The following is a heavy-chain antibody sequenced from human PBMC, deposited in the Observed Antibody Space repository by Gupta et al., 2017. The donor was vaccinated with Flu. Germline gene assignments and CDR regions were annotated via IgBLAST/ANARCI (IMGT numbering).Heavy chain of an antibody. CDR2: ISSSNSYT. CDR3: ARAVVVSGMDV. Sequence: IRQAPGKGLEWLSYISSSNSYTDYADSVKGRFTISRDNAKNSLYLQMNSLRAEDTAVYYCARAVVVSGMDVWGQGTTVTVSS. J-gene: IGHJ6*02. D-gene: IGHD2-15*01. V-gene: IGHV3-11*05.